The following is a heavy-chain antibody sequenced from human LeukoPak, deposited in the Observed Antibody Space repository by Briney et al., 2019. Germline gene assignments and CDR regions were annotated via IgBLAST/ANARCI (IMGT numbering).Heavy chain of an antibody. D-gene: IGHD3-16*02. CDR1: GFTFSSYG. CDR2: ISYDGSNK. Sequence: GGSLRLSCAASGFTFSSYGMHWVRQAPGKGLEWVAVISYDGSNKYYADSVKGRFTISRDNSKNTLYLQMNSLRAEDTAVYYCANLYDYVWGSYRHDAFDIWGQGTMVTVSS. J-gene: IGHJ3*02. V-gene: IGHV3-30*18. CDR3: ANLYDYVWGSYRHDAFDI.